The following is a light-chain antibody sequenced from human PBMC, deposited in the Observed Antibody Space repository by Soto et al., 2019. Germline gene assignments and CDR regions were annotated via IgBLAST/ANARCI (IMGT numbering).Light chain of an antibody. CDR2: GVS. V-gene: IGKV3-15*01. Sequence: IVMPQYPSTLSLSPGERAPLSCRASQSVSSNLAWYQQKPGQAPRLLIYGVSSRATGIPVRFSDSGSGTEFTPTMSSLQSEDFAVYYCQQYNKWPRTFGQGTKVDIK. CDR3: QQYNKWPRT. CDR1: QSVSSN. J-gene: IGKJ1*01.